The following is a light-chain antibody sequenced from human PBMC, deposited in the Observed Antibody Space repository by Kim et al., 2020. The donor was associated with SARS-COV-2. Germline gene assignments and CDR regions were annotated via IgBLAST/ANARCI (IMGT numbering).Light chain of an antibody. CDR1: SSRIASNY. V-gene: IGLV6-57*01. Sequence: KTVTISCTPSSSRIASNYVQWYHQRPGSSPTTVIYEDNQRPSGVPDRFSGSIDSASNSASLTISGLKTEDEADYYCQSYDSSNHRVFGGGTQLTVL. CDR3: QSYDSSNHRV. J-gene: IGLJ3*02. CDR2: EDN.